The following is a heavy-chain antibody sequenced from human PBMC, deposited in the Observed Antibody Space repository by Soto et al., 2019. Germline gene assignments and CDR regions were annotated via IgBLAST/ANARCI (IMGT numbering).Heavy chain of an antibody. CDR2: MNPNSGNT. J-gene: IGHJ4*02. V-gene: IGHV1-8*01. CDR1: GYTFTSYD. CDR3: ARALWYYYGSGSVH. D-gene: IGHD3-10*01. Sequence: QVQLVQSGAEVKKPGASVKVSCKASGYTFTSYDINWLRQATVQGLEWMGWMNPNSGNTGYAQKFQGRVTMTRNTSISTAYMELSSLRSEDTAVYYCARALWYYYGSGSVHWGQGTLVTVSS.